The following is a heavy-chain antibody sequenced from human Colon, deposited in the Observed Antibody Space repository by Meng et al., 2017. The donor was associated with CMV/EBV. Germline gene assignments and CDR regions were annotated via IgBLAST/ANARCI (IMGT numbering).Heavy chain of an antibody. CDR2: IYYTGST. J-gene: IGHJ4*02. D-gene: IGHD4-11*01. V-gene: IGHV4-59*01. CDR3: ARVKLQNNQYYFDY. CDR1: GGSISNY. Sequence: VQLQEWDPGLVKLLATLSLTGTVSGGSISNYWSWIRQPPGKRLEWIGYIYYTGSTNYNPSLKSRVTMSVDTSKNQFSLKLSSVTAADTAVYYCARVKLQNNQYYFDYWGQGTLVTVSS.